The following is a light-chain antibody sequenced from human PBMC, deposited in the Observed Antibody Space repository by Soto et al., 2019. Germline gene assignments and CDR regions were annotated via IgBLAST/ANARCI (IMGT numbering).Light chain of an antibody. CDR2: GAS. CDR3: QQYNNWPPWT. CDR1: QSVSSN. J-gene: IGKJ2*02. V-gene: IGKV3-15*01. Sequence: EIVMTQSPATLSVSPGERATLSCRASQSVSSNLAWYQQKPGQAPRLLIYGASTRATGIPARFSGSGSGTAFTLPISSLQSEDFAVYYCQQYNNWPPWTFGQGTKLEIK.